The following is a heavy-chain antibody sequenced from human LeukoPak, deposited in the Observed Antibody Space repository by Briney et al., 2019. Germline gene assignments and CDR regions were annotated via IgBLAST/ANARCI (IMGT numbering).Heavy chain of an antibody. Sequence: SETLSLTCTVSGGSISSSSYYWGWIRQPPGKGLEWIGSIYYSGSTYYNPSLKSRVTISVDTSKNQFSLKLSSVTAADTAVYYCARQAAAGTFDYWGQGTLVTVSS. J-gene: IGHJ4*02. CDR1: GGSISSSSYY. CDR3: ARQAAAGTFDY. V-gene: IGHV4-39*01. D-gene: IGHD6-13*01. CDR2: IYYSGST.